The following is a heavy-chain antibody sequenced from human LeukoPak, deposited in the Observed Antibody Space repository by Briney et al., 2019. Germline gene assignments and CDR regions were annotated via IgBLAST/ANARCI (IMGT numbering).Heavy chain of an antibody. CDR2: INPNSGGT. D-gene: IGHD1-1*01. CDR3: ARDPGDNWNDMDY. Sequence: GASVKVSCKASGYTSTGYYMHWVRQAPGQGLEWMGRINPNSGGTNYAQKFQGRVTMTRDTSISTAYMELSRLRSDDTAVYYCARDPGDNWNDMDYWGQGTLVTVSS. V-gene: IGHV1-2*06. J-gene: IGHJ4*02. CDR1: GYTSTGYY.